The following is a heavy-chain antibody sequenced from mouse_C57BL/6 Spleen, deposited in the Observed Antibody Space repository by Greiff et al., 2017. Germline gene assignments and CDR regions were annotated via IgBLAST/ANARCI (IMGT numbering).Heavy chain of an antibody. CDR1: GYTFTSYW. CDR3: AREGTRDYYYAMDY. V-gene: IGHV1-64*01. D-gene: IGHD3-3*01. CDR2: IHPNSGST. J-gene: IGHJ4*01. Sequence: QVQLQQPGAELVKPGASVKLSCKASGYTFTSYWMHWVKQRPGQGLEWIGMIHPNSGSTNYNEKFKSKATLTVDKSSSTAYMQLSSLTSEDSAVYYCAREGTRDYYYAMDYWGQGTSVTVSS.